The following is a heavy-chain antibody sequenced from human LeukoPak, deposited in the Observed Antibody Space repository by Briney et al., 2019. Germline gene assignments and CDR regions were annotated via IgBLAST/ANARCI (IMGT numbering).Heavy chain of an antibody. CDR2: ISGGGGSP. V-gene: IGHV3-23*01. Sequence: GGSLRLPCAASGFTFSSYAMTWVRQAPGKGLEWVSSISGGGGSPYYADSVKGRFTISRDNSRSTLFLQMSSLRADDTAVYYCAKWSGSYRFDYWGQGTLVTVSS. CDR1: GFTFSSYA. J-gene: IGHJ4*02. CDR3: AKWSGSYRFDY. D-gene: IGHD1-26*01.